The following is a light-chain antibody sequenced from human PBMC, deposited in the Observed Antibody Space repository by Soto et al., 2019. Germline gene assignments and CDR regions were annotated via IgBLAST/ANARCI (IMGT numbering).Light chain of an antibody. J-gene: IGKJ5*01. Sequence: DIQMTQSPSSLPASVGDRVTITCRASQGINIWLAWYQQKPGRAPKLLIHKASSLESGVPSRFSGSGSGTDFTLTISSLQPEDFATYYCQQTYTTPEITFGQGTRLEIK. CDR1: QGINIW. CDR3: QQTYTTPEIT. CDR2: KAS. V-gene: IGKV1-5*03.